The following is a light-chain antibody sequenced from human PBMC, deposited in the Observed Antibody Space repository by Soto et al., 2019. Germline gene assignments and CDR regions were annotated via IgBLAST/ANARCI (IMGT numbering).Light chain of an antibody. CDR1: QSVRSSN. CDR3: QQYGSSPIT. V-gene: IGKV3-20*01. CDR2: GAS. J-gene: IGKJ5*01. Sequence: IVLTQSPGSLSLPPGARATLSCWASQSVRSSNLAWYPQRPGHAHRLXIYGASSRATGIPDRFSGSVFGTDGSITIGRLEAEDFEVYYCQQYGSSPITFGQGTRLEI.